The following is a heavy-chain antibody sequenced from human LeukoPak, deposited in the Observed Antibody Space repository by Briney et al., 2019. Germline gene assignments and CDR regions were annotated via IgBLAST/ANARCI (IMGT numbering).Heavy chain of an antibody. V-gene: IGHV3-23*01. Sequence: GGSLRLSCAASGFTFSSYPMSWVRQAPGKGLQWVSTISSGGASAYYADSVKGRFTISRDNSKSTLYLQMNSLRDEDTAIYYCAARPLMPPRFDDWGQGTLVTVSS. J-gene: IGHJ4*02. D-gene: IGHD2-2*01. CDR3: AARPLMPPRFDD. CDR2: ISSGGASA. CDR1: GFTFSSYP.